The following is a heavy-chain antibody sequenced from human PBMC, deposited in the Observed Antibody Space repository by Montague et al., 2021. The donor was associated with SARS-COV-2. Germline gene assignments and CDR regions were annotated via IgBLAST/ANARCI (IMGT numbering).Heavy chain of an antibody. CDR3: TREAFCGSDCTYFLDY. CDR2: IYYSGTA. V-gene: IGHV4-39*07. J-gene: IGHJ4*02. Sequence: SETRSLTCTVSGGSSSSSSYYWAWIRQPPGKGLEWIGSIYYSGTAYYKASLKGRLTISVDTSKNQFSLKLGSVTAADTAVYYCTREAFCGSDCTYFLDYWGQGTLVTVSS. CDR1: GGSSSSSSYY. D-gene: IGHD2-21*02.